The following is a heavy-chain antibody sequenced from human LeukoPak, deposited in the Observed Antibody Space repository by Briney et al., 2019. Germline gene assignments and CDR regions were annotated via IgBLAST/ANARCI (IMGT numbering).Heavy chain of an antibody. CDR2: ISYDGSSK. CDR1: GFTFSSYA. J-gene: IGHJ5*02. Sequence: GGSLRLSCAASGFTFSSYAMHWVRQAPGKGLEWVAVISYDGSSKYYADSVKGRFTISRDNSKNTLYLQMNSLRAEDTAVYYCARGIDWFDPWGQGTLVTVSS. D-gene: IGHD2-15*01. V-gene: IGHV3-30-3*01. CDR3: ARGIDWFDP.